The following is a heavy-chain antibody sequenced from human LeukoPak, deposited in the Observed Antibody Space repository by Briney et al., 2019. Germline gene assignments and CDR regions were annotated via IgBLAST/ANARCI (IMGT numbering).Heavy chain of an antibody. J-gene: IGHJ6*03. CDR2: IYYSGST. CDR1: GGSISSSSYY. CDR3: ARGRGYSGYFGYYYMDV. D-gene: IGHD5-12*01. V-gene: IGHV4-61*01. Sequence: PSETLSLTCTVSGGSISSSSYYWSWIRQPPGQGLEWIGYIYYSGSTNYNPSLKSRVTISLDTSKNQFSLKLSSVTAADTAVYYCARGRGYSGYFGYYYMDVWGKGTTVTISS.